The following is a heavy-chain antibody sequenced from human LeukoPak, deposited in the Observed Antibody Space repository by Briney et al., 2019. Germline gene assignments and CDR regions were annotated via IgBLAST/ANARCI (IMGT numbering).Heavy chain of an antibody. CDR1: GGAFSSYA. J-gene: IGHJ4*02. V-gene: IGHV1-69*06. D-gene: IGHD3-16*01. Sequence: GASVKVSCKASGGAFSSYAISWGRQAPGQGLEWRGGIIPIVGTANYAQKFRGRVTITADKSTTTDYLELSRLRSEDTAVYYCARDNDSRDPPHFDYWGQGTLVTVSS. CDR3: ARDNDSRDPPHFDY. CDR2: IIPIVGTA.